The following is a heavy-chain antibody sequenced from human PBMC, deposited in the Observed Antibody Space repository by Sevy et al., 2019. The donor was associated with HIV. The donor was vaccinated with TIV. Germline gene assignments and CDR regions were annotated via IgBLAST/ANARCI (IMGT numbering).Heavy chain of an antibody. J-gene: IGHJ4*02. CDR3: ARHRDLHDFYFDY. V-gene: IGHV1-69*10. Sequence: ASVKVSCKASGDTFSNDAISWVRQAPGQGLEWMGGIIPIVGITNYAQKFQGRVTITADRSTTTAYMELSSLRSEDTAVYYCARHRDLHDFYFDYWGQGTLVTVSS. CDR1: GDTFSNDA. D-gene: IGHD1-1*01. CDR2: IIPIVGIT.